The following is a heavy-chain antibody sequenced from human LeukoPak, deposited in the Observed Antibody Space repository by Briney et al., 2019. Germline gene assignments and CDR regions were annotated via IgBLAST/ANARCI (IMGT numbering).Heavy chain of an antibody. Sequence: SETLSLTCAVYGGSFSGYYWSWIRQPPGKGLEWIGEINHSGSTNYNPSLKSRVTISVDKSKNQFSLKLSSVTAADTAVYYCARGRRPDYWGQGTLVTVSS. CDR2: INHSGST. J-gene: IGHJ4*02. CDR3: ARGRRPDY. V-gene: IGHV4-34*01. CDR1: GGSFSGYY.